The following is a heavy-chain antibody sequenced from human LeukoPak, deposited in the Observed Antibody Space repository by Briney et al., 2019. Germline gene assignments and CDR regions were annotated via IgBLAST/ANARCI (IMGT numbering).Heavy chain of an antibody. CDR1: GGSISSYY. D-gene: IGHD3-9*01. V-gene: IGHV4-59*01. CDR3: ARGGDILTGYPNYFDY. Sequence: SETLSLTCTVSGGSISSYYWSWIRQPPGKGLEWIGYIYYSGSTNYNPSLKSRVTISVDTSKNQFSLKLSSVTAADTAVYYCARGGDILTGYPNYFDYWGQGTLVIVSS. J-gene: IGHJ4*02. CDR2: IYYSGST.